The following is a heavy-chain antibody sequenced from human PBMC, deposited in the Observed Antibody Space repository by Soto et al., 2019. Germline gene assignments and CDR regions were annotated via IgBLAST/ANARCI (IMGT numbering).Heavy chain of an antibody. CDR3: ARGLGWG. CDR2: INHSGST. D-gene: IGHD3-16*01. CDR1: GGSFSGYY. V-gene: IGHV4-34*01. J-gene: IGHJ4*02. Sequence: QVQLQQWGAGLLKPSETLSLTCAVYGGSFSGYYWSWIRQPPGKGLEWIGEINHSGSTNYNPSLKRPVTISVRSSRTQSSLKPSSVTAAHPAVYYCARGLGWGWGQGTLVTVSS.